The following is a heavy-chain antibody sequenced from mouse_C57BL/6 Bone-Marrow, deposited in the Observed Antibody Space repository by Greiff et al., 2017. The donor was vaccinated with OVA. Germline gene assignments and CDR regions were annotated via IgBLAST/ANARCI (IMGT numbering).Heavy chain of an antibody. CDR1: GYTFTSYG. V-gene: IGHV1-81*01. Sequence: VQRVESGAELARPGASVKLSCKASGYTFTSYGISWVKQRTGQGLEWIGEIYPRSGNTYYNEKFKGKATLTADKSSSTAYMELRSLTSEDSAVYFCARYSGYSYYFDYWGQGTTLTVSS. CDR3: ARYSGYSYYFDY. CDR2: IYPRSGNT. D-gene: IGHD2-3*01. J-gene: IGHJ2*01.